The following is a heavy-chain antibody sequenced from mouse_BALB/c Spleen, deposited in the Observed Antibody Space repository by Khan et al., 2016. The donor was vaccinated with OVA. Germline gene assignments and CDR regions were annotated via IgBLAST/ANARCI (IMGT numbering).Heavy chain of an antibody. D-gene: IGHD1-1*01. Sequence: QLQQSGAELARPGASVKMSCKASGYTFTSYTMHWVKQRPGQGLEWIGYINPSSGYTNYNQKFKDKATLTADKYSSTAYMQLSSLTSKDSAVYYCAREDGSSLSYWYFDVWGAGTTVTVSS. V-gene: IGHV1-4*01. CDR1: GYTFTSYT. J-gene: IGHJ1*01. CDR2: INPSSGYT. CDR3: AREDGSSLSYWYFDV.